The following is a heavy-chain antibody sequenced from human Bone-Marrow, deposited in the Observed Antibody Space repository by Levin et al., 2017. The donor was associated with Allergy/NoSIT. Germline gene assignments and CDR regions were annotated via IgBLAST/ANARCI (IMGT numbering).Heavy chain of an antibody. J-gene: IGHJ4*01. D-gene: IGHD6-13*01. CDR1: GFTFSSNW. CDR2: IMQQGSEK. Sequence: LAGGSLRLSCAASGFTFSSNWMTWVRQAPGKGLEWVANIMQQGSEKFYVDSVKGRFTISRDNAKNSLFLQMNNLRVEDTAVYYCAREVVYSSSWTTKLFDYWGRGTLVTVSS. CDR3: AREVVYSSSWTTKLFDY. V-gene: IGHV3-7*01.